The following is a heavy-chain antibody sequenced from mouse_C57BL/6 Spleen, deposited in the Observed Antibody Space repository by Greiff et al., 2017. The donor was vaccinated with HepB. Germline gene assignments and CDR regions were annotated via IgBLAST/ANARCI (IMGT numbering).Heavy chain of an antibody. CDR3: ARDQGYYDYVHYAMDY. V-gene: IGHV5-4*01. D-gene: IGHD2-4*01. Sequence: EVNVVESGGGLVKPGGSLKLSCAASGFTFSSYAMSWVRQTPEKRLEWVATISDGGSYTYYPDNVKGRFTISRDNAKTNLYLQMRHLKSEDTAMYYCARDQGYYDYVHYAMDYWGQGTSVTVSS. CDR2: ISDGGSYT. CDR1: GFTFSSYA. J-gene: IGHJ4*01.